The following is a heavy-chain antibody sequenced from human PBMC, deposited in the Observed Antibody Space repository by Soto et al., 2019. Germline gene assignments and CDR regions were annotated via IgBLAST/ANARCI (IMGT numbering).Heavy chain of an antibody. CDR1: GFTFSSYW. V-gene: IGHV3-74*01. Sequence: PGGSLRLSCAASGFTFSSYWMHWVRQAPGKGLVWVSRINSDVSSTSYADSVKGRFTISRDNAKNTLYLQMNSLRAEDTAVYYCARATPDWLTPYYFDYWGQGTLVTFSS. CDR3: ARATPDWLTPYYFDY. J-gene: IGHJ4*02. CDR2: INSDVSST. D-gene: IGHD3-9*01.